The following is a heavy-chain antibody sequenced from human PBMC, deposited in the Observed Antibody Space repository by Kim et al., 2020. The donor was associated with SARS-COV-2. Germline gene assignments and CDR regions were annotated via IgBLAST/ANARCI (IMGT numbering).Heavy chain of an antibody. CDR2: IKKDGSEK. V-gene: IGHV3-7*03. CDR3: ARRGSGYSPGY. J-gene: IGHJ4*02. Sequence: GGSLRLSCAASGFTFSNYGMSWVRKAPGKGLEWVANIKKDGSEKYYVDSVKGRFTISRDNAKNSLYMQMNSLRAEDTAVYYCARRGSGYSPGYWGQGTLVTVSS. CDR1: GFTFSNYG. D-gene: IGHD3-22*01.